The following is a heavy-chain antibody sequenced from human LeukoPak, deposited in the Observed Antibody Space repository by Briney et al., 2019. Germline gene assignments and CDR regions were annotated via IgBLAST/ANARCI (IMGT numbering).Heavy chain of an antibody. V-gene: IGHV4-39*01. CDR1: GGSISSSLYH. J-gene: IGHJ5*02. CDR3: ARQEIGLRSFDP. Sequence: SQTLSLTCTVSGGSISSSLYHWGWIRQSPGKNLEWLGSIYYTGTTHYNPSLKSRVTISVDTSKNQFSLNLSSVTAADTAVYYCARQEIGLRSFDPWGQGTLVTVSS. CDR2: IYYTGTT. D-gene: IGHD3/OR15-3a*01.